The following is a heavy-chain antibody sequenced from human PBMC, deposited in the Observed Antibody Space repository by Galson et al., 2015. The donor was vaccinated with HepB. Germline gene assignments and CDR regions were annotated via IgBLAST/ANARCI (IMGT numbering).Heavy chain of an antibody. CDR1: GLRFNTTW. CDR2: IKSKTDGGTA. D-gene: IGHD2-8*02. V-gene: IGHV3-15*01. CDR3: TTDVFFSTFWSWFDP. Sequence: SLRLSCAASGLRFNTTWMSWVRQTPGKGLEWIGRIKSKTDGGTADSAAPVKGRFTIARDDASNTLYLHMNRLKTDDTGVYYCTTDVFFSTFWSWFDPWGQGTLVTVSS. J-gene: IGHJ5*02.